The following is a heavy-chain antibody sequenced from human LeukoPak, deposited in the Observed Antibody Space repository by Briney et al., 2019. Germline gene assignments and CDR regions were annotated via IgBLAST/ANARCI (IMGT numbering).Heavy chain of an antibody. CDR1: GFTFSSYG. V-gene: IGHV3-30*02. J-gene: IGHJ4*02. CDR3: ARDPVAAAQFDY. CDR2: IRYDGSNK. D-gene: IGHD6-13*01. Sequence: GGSLRLSCAASGFTFSSYGMHWFRQAPGKGLEWVAFIRYDGSNKYYADSVKGRFTISRDTAKKTLYLQMNNLRAEDTAVYYCARDPVAAAQFDYWGQGTLVTVSS.